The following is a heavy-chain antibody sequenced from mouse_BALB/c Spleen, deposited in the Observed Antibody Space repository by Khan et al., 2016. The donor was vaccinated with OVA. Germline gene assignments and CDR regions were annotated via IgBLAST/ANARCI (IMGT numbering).Heavy chain of an antibody. CDR3: ARNYDYDEGLAY. V-gene: IGHV2-2*02. CDR2: IWSGGST. D-gene: IGHD2-4*01. J-gene: IGHJ3*01. CDR1: VFSLTSYG. Sequence: QVRLQQSGPGLVQPSQSLSITCTVSVFSLTSYGVHWVRQSPGKGLEWLGVIWSGGSTDYNEAFISRLSISKDNSKSQVFFKMNSLQGNDTAIYYCARNYDYDEGLAYWGQGTLVTVSA.